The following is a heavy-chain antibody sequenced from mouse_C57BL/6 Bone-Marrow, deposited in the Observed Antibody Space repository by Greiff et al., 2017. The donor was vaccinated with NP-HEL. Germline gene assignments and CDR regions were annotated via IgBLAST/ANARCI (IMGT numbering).Heavy chain of an antibody. J-gene: IGHJ1*03. D-gene: IGHD1-1*01. CDR1: GFTFSNYW. CDR2: IRLKSDNYAT. CDR3: TEGYYGHWYFDV. V-gene: IGHV6-3*01. Sequence: EVKLVESGGGLVQPGGSMKLSCVASGFTFSNYWMNWVRQSPEKGLEWVAQIRLKSDNYATHYAESVKGRFTISRDDSKSSVYLQMNNLRAEDTGIYYCTEGYYGHWYFDVWGTGTTVTVSS.